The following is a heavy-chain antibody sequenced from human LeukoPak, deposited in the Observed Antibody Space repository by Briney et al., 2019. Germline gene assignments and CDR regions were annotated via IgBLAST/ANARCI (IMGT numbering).Heavy chain of an antibody. CDR3: AREGSTVVTRSGFDY. V-gene: IGHV3-21*01. J-gene: IGHJ4*02. CDR2: ISSSSSYI. CDR1: GFTFSSYS. Sequence: PGGSLRLSCAASGFTFSSYSMNWVRQAPGKGLEWVSSISSSSSYIYYADSVKGRFTISRDNAKNSLYLQMNSLRAEDTAVYYCAREGSTVVTRSGFDYWGQGTLVTVSS. D-gene: IGHD4-23*01.